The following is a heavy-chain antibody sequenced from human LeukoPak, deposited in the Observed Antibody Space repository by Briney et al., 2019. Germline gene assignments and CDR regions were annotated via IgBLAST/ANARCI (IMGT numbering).Heavy chain of an antibody. CDR1: GFTFSNYG. CDR2: ISYDGSNK. CDR3: AKDLRMDV. V-gene: IGHV3-30*18. Sequence: PGGSLRLSCAASGFTFSNYGMHWVHQAPGKGLEWVALISYDGSNKYYADSVKGRFTISRDNSKNTLYLEINSLRAEDTAVYYCAKDLRMDVWGQGTTVTVSS. J-gene: IGHJ6*02.